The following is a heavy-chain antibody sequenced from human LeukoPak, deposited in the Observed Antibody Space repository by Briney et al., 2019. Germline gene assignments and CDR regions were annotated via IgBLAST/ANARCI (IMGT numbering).Heavy chain of an antibody. Sequence: PSETLSLTCTVSGDSISSYYWSWIRHPPGEGLEWIGYISYSGSTNYNPSLKSRVTISVDTSKNQFSLKLSSVTVADSAVYYCARDSAPSSGIAVAGYFDPWGQGTLVTVSA. CDR2: ISYSGST. CDR1: GDSISSYY. D-gene: IGHD6-19*01. CDR3: ARDSAPSSGIAVAGYFDP. J-gene: IGHJ4*02. V-gene: IGHV4-59*01.